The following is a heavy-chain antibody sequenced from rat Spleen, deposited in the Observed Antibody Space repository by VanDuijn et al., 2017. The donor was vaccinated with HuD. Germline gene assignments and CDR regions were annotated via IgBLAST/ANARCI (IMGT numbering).Heavy chain of an antibody. V-gene: IGHV5S23*01. CDR3: AREGDIRASYVMDA. CDR2: ISTGGGNT. CDR1: GFTFSHYD. J-gene: IGHJ4*01. D-gene: IGHD1-5*01. Sequence: EVQLVESGGGLVQPGRSLKLSCAASGFTFSHYDMAWVRQAPTKGLEWVASISTGGGNTYYRDSVKGRFTISGDNAKSTLYLQMDSLRSDDTATYYCAREGDIRASYVMDAWGQGTSVTVSS.